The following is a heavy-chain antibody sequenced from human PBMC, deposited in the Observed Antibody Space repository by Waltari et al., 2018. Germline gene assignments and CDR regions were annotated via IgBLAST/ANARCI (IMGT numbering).Heavy chain of an antibody. CDR2: SNPNSGGT. CDR1: GYTFTGYY. D-gene: IGHD2-15*01. Sequence: QVQLVQSGAEVKKPGASVKVSCKASGYTFTGYYMHWVRQAPGQVHEWMGRSNPNSGGTNYAQKLQGRVTMTRDTSISTAYMELSRLRSDDTAVYYCATLQNIVVVVAATPSDYWGQGTLVTVAS. J-gene: IGHJ4*02. V-gene: IGHV1-2*06. CDR3: ATLQNIVVVVAATPSDY.